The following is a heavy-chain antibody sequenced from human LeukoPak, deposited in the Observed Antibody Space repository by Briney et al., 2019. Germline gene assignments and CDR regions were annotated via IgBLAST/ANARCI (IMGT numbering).Heavy chain of an antibody. CDR3: TREVRSAWASFDP. V-gene: IGHV4-59*12. CDR1: GASISSDY. J-gene: IGHJ5*02. CDR2: IHDSGST. D-gene: IGHD1-26*01. Sequence: PSETLSLTCNVSGASISSDYWSWIRQSPGKGLEWIGYIHDSGSTNYNPSLKSRVTMSVDTSKNQFSLKLTSVTAADTAVYYCTREVRSAWASFDPWGQGTLVIVSS.